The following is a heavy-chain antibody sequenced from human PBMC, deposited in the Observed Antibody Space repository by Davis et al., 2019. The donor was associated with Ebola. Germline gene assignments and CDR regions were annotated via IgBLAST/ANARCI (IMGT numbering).Heavy chain of an antibody. D-gene: IGHD1-26*01. J-gene: IGHJ4*02. CDR3: ARGGGSSKRTMGY. CDR1: GYTFTGYY. Sequence: ASVKVSCNASGYTFTGYYMHWVRQAPGQGLEWMGWINPNSGGTNYAQKFQGWVTMTRDTSISTANMGLSRLRSDDTAVYYWARGGGSSKRTMGYWGQGTLVTVSS. CDR2: INPNSGGT. V-gene: IGHV1-2*04.